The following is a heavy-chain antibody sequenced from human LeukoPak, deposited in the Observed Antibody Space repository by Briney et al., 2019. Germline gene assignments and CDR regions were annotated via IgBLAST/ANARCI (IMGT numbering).Heavy chain of an antibody. CDR1: GFTFSSYA. CDR2: ISGSGGST. D-gene: IGHD1-26*01. CDR3: AKDAGATGIDYYYYYMDV. Sequence: PGGSLRLSCAASGFTFSSYAMSWVRQAPGRGLEWVSAISGSGGSTYYADSVKGRFTISRDNSKNTLYLQMNSLRAEDTAIYYCAKDAGATGIDYYYYYMDVWGKGTTVTISS. V-gene: IGHV3-23*01. J-gene: IGHJ6*03.